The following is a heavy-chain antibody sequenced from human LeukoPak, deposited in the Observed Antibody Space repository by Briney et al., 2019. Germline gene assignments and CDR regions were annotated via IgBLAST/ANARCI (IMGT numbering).Heavy chain of an antibody. CDR1: GFPFSTYW. CDR3: ARKTVPDY. V-gene: IGHV3-74*01. D-gene: IGHD1-1*01. Sequence: PGGSLRLSCVASGFPFSTYWMHWVRQAPGKGLIWVSHINSDGSNTRYVDSVKGRFTISRDNAKNTLYLQMNSLRAEDTGVCYCARKTVPDYWGQGTLVTVSS. J-gene: IGHJ4*02. CDR2: INSDGSNT.